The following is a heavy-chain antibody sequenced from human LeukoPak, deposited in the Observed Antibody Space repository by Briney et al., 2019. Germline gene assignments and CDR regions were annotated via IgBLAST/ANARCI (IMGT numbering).Heavy chain of an antibody. V-gene: IGHV3-23*01. Sequence: GGSLRLSCAASGFTFSSFDMTWVRQAPGKGLEWVSGISGSGSNTYYADSVKGRFTISRDNSKNTLYLQMSGLRVEDTAVYYWAKRYSVAYWGQGTLGTV. CDR3: AKRYSVAY. CDR2: ISGSGSNT. CDR1: GFTFSSFD. D-gene: IGHD2-15*01. J-gene: IGHJ4*02.